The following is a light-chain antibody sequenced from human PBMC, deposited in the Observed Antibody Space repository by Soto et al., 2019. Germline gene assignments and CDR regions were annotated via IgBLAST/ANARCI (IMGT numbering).Light chain of an antibody. CDR2: EVT. Sequence: QSALTQPASVSGSPGQSITISCTGSSSDVGNYNLVSWYQQYPGKAPKLIIYEVTKRPSVVSNRFSGSKSGNTASLTISGVQDEDAADYYCCSYAGSSTVVFGGGTKLTVL. CDR1: SSDVGNYNL. J-gene: IGLJ3*02. CDR3: CSYAGSSTVV. V-gene: IGLV2-23*02.